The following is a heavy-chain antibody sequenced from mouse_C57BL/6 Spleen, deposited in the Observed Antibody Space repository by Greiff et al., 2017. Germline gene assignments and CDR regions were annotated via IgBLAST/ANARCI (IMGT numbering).Heavy chain of an antibody. CDR1: GFSLTSYG. V-gene: IGHV2-3*01. Sequence: VKLMESGPGLVAPSPSLSITCTVSGFSLTSYGVSWVRQPPGKGLEWLGVIWGDGSTNYHSALISRLRISKDNSKSQVFLKLNSLQTDDTATYCCAKRSPELDVWGTGTTVTVSS. CDR2: IWGDGST. J-gene: IGHJ1*03. CDR3: AKRSPELDV.